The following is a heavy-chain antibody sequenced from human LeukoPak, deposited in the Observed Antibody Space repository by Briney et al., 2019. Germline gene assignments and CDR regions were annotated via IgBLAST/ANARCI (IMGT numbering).Heavy chain of an antibody. CDR2: INHSGST. CDR3: ARGFGELLSIPHTYYFDC. V-gene: IGHV4-34*01. Sequence: SETLSLTCAVYGGSFSGYYWSWIRQPPGKGLEWIGEINHSGSTNYNPSLKSRVTISVDTSKNQFSLKLSSVTAADTAVYYCARGFGELLSIPHTYYFDCWGQGTLVTVSS. CDR1: GGSFSGYY. J-gene: IGHJ4*02. D-gene: IGHD3-10*01.